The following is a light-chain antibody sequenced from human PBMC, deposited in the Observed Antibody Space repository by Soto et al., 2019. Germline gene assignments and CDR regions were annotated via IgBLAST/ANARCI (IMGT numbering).Light chain of an antibody. J-gene: IGKJ4*01. V-gene: IGKV3-15*01. CDR3: QQYNKWRLT. CDR1: QSVSSN. Sequence: EIVMTQSPATLSVSPGEGATLSCRASQSVSSNLAWYQQKPGEAPRLLIYGASTRATGIPVRFSGSASGTEFTLTIRSLQSEDFAVYYCQQYNKWRLTFGGGTKVEIK. CDR2: GAS.